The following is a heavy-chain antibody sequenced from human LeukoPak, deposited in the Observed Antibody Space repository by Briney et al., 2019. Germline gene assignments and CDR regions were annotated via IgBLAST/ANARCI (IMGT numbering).Heavy chain of an antibody. CDR3: AASALTFASGWYVY. J-gene: IGHJ4*02. D-gene: IGHD6-19*01. CDR1: GFTFSNYW. Sequence: PGGSLRLSCAASGFTFSNYWMQWVRQAPRKGLMWVSRISKDGSSAAYADSVQGRFTISRDNAKNTLYLQMNSLRAEDTAVHYCAASALTFASGWYVYWGQGTLVTVSS. V-gene: IGHV3-74*01. CDR2: ISKDGSSA.